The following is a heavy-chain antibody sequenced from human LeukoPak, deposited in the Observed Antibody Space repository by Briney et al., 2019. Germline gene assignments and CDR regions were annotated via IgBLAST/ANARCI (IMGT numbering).Heavy chain of an antibody. J-gene: IGHJ4*02. Sequence: GGSLRLSCAASGFTVSSNYMSWVRQASGKGLEWVSVIYSGGSTYYADSVKGRFTVSRDNSKNTLYLQMNSLRVQDTATYYCAKDSTTWSFDSWGQGALVTVSS. CDR1: GFTVSSNY. CDR3: AKDSTTWSFDS. D-gene: IGHD1-1*01. V-gene: IGHV3-53*05. CDR2: IYSGGST.